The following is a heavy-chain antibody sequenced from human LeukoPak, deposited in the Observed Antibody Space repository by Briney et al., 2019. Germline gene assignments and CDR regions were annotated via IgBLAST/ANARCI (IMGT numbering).Heavy chain of an antibody. CDR2: ISSSGTGI. CDR1: GFTFNRYS. CDR3: AASYSETQLYYFDY. J-gene: IGHJ4*02. Sequence: GGSLRLSCAASGFTFNRYSMNWVRQAPGKGLEWVAYISSSGTGIYYADSVKGRFAISRDNAKNSVYLQMNSLRGEDTAVYHCAASYSETQLYYFDYWGQGNLVTVAS. V-gene: IGHV3-48*01. D-gene: IGHD1-26*01.